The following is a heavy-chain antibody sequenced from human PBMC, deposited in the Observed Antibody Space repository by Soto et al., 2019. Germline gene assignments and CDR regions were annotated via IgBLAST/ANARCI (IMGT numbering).Heavy chain of an antibody. CDR3: ASESVDIVATTYYFDY. J-gene: IGHJ4*02. V-gene: IGHV1-3*01. D-gene: IGHD5-12*01. CDR1: GYTFTSYA. Sequence: QVQLVQSGAEVKKPGASVKVSCKASGYTFTSYAMHLVRQAPGQRLDWMGWINAGNGNTKYSQKFQGRVTITRETSASTAYLELSSLRSEAKAVYYCASESVDIVATTYYFDYWGQGTLVTVSS. CDR2: INAGNGNT.